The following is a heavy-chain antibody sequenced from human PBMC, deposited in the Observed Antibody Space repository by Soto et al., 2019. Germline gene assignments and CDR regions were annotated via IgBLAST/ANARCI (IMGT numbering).Heavy chain of an antibody. CDR2: IGASGDIT. CDR1: GFSFTNFA. J-gene: IGHJ4*02. D-gene: IGHD2-21*02. V-gene: IGHV3-23*01. CDR3: AKEDCSDSGNDYFDY. Sequence: GGSLILSCAASGFSFTNFAMSWVRQAPGKGLEWVAGIGASGDITWYADSVKGRLSISRDNSKNTLYLQLNSLRFEDTAVYYCAKEDCSDSGNDYFDYWGPGTLVT.